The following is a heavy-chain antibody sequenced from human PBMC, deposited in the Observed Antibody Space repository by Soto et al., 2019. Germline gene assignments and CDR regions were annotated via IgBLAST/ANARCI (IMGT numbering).Heavy chain of an antibody. CDR2: IYYSGST. Sequence: SETLSLTCTFSGGSISSYYWSWIRQPPGKGLEWIGYIYYSGSTNYNPSLKSRVTISVDTSKNQFSLKLSSVTAADTAVYYCARIHKYCSGGSCYPDYWGQGTLVTVSS. CDR3: ARIHKYCSGGSCYPDY. D-gene: IGHD2-15*01. J-gene: IGHJ4*02. V-gene: IGHV4-59*08. CDR1: GGSISSYY.